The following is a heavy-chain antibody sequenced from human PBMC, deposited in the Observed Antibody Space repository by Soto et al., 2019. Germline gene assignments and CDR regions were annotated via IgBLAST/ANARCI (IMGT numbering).Heavy chain of an antibody. Sequence: SETLSLTCTVSGGSISSYYWSWIRQPPGKGLEWIGYIYYSGSTNYNPSLKSRVTISVDTSKNQFSLKLSSVTAADTAVYYCARGSGLEWLSHYYYYGMDVWGQGTTVTVSS. V-gene: IGHV4-59*01. CDR3: ARGSGLEWLSHYYYYGMDV. D-gene: IGHD3-3*01. CDR1: GGSISSYY. CDR2: IYYSGST. J-gene: IGHJ6*02.